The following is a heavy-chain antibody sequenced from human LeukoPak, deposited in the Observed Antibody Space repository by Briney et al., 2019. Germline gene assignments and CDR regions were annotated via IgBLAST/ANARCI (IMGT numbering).Heavy chain of an antibody. CDR1: GSTFSAYE. V-gene: IGHV3-48*03. J-gene: IGHJ6*04. Sequence: GGSLRLSCAASGSTFSAYEMNWVRQAPGKGLEWVSYISSSGSTIYYADSVKGRFTISRDNAKNSLYLQMNSLRAEDTAVYYCAELGITMIGGVWGKGTTVTISS. D-gene: IGHD3-10*02. CDR3: AELGITMIGGV. CDR2: ISSSGSTI.